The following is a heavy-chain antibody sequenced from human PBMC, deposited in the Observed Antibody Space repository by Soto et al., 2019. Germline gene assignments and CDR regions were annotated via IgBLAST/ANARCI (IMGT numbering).Heavy chain of an antibody. CDR3: AKVYCSSTSCYGGWFDP. J-gene: IGHJ5*02. CDR1: GFTFSSCA. D-gene: IGHD2-2*01. Sequence: GGSLRLSCAASGFTFSSCAMSWVRQAPGKGLEWVSAISGSGGSTYYADSVKGRFTISRDNSKNTLFLQMNSLRDEDTAVYYSAKVYCSSTSCYGGWFDPWGQGTLVTVSS. V-gene: IGHV3-23*01. CDR2: ISGSGGST.